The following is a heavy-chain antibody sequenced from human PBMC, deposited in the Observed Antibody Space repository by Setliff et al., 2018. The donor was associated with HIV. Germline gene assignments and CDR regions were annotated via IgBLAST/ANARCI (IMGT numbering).Heavy chain of an antibody. J-gene: IGHJ5*01. CDR1: GGSIIDSRYF. Sequence: PSENLSLTCTVSGGSIIDSRYFWGWIRQPPGKGMEWIGSVYYSGITYYISSLKSRVTVSVDTSRIQFSLKLTSVTAADTAVYKCVRHVWSDDFLVPGWFDSWIQGTLVTVSS. D-gene: IGHD3-3*01. CDR3: VRHVWSDDFLVPGWFDS. CDR2: VYYSGIT. V-gene: IGHV4-39*01.